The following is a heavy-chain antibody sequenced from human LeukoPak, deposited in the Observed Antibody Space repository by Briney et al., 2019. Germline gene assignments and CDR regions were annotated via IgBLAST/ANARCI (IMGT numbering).Heavy chain of an antibody. J-gene: IGHJ4*02. CDR2: IYYVGNT. V-gene: IGHV4-31*03. D-gene: IGHD3-16*02. Sequence: SETLSLTCTVSGGSISSGGNYWSWLRQLPGKGLEWIGYIYYVGNTNYNPSLKSRLSMSVDTSKNQFSLSLTSVTAADTAVYYCARVEVIGPTRYFDYWGQGAMVSVSS. CDR1: GGSISSGGNY. CDR3: ARVEVIGPTRYFDY.